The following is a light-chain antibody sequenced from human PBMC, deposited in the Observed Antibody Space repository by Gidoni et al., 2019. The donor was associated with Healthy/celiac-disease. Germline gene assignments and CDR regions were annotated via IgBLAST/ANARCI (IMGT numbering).Light chain of an antibody. V-gene: IGLV3-21*04. CDR2: YDS. J-gene: IGLJ2*01. CDR3: QVWDSSSDHVV. CDR1: NIGSKS. Sequence: SYVLTQPPSVSVAPGKTARLTCGGNNIGSKSVHWYQQKPCQAPVLVSYYDSDRPSGIPERFSGSNSGNTATLTISRVEAGDEADYYCQVWDSSSDHVVFGGGTKLTVL.